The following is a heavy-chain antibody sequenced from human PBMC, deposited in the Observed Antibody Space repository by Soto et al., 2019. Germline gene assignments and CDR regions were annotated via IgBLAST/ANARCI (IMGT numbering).Heavy chain of an antibody. CDR1: GDSITTSGSY. V-gene: IGHV4-39*01. CDR2: IYTSGRS. D-gene: IGHD2-21*02. CDR3: VRHATDHTAYYYSAMDV. Sequence: WETLSLTCNVSGDSITTSGSYWDWIRQPPGKGLEWIGSIYTSGRSYYNPSLTSRVTISLDTSKNQIYLKVNSVTAADTAVNYCVRHATDHTAYYYSAMDVWGQGTTVTVSS. J-gene: IGHJ6*02.